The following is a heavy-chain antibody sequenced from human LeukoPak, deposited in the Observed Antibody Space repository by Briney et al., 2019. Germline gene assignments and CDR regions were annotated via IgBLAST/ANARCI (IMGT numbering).Heavy chain of an antibody. CDR2: ISGSGGST. CDR3: AKDRTYCGGDCYPAFYWYFDL. CDR1: GFTFSSYA. V-gene: IGHV3-23*01. D-gene: IGHD2-21*01. Sequence: GGSLRLSCAASGFTFSSYAMSWVRQAPGKGLEWVSAISGSGGSTYYADSVKGRFTISRDNSKNTLYLQMNSLRAEDTAVYYCAKDRTYCGGDCYPAFYWYFDLWGRGTLVTVSS. J-gene: IGHJ2*01.